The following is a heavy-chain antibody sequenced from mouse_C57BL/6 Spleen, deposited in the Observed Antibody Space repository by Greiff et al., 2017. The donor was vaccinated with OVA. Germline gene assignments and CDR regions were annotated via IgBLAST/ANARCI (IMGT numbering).Heavy chain of an antibody. J-gene: IGHJ2*01. CDR1: GYTFTDYY. CDR2: IYPGSGDT. CDR3: ARGEDWDGRDY. V-gene: IGHV1-84*01. Sequence: QVQLQQSGPELVKPGASVKISCKASGYTFTDYYINWVKQRPGQGLEWIGWIYPGSGDTKYNEKFTGKATLNVDTSSSTAYMQLSSLTSEDSAVYFCARGEDWDGRDYWGQGTTLTVSS. D-gene: IGHD4-1*01.